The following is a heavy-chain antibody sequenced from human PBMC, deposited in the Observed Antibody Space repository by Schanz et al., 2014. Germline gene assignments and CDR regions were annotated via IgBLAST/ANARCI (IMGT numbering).Heavy chain of an antibody. CDR1: GFTFTTFA. Sequence: ERVLESGGGFVQPGGSLRLSCATSGFTFTTFAMTWVRQAPGKGLEWVSGISDRGDGTNYGDSVKGRFTISRDNSKNTLYLQMNSLRTEDTAVYFCAKSYDTSGYSGFDYWGQGTLVTVSS. J-gene: IGHJ4*02. V-gene: IGHV3-23*01. CDR2: ISDRGDGT. D-gene: IGHD3-22*01. CDR3: AKSYDTSGYSGFDY.